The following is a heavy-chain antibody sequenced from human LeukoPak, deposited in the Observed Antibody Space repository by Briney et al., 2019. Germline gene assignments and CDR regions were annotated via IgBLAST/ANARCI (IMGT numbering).Heavy chain of an antibody. CDR1: GFTFSSYV. V-gene: IGHV3-30-3*01. CDR2: ISYDGSNK. J-gene: IGHJ4*02. CDR3: AREETVTTSFDY. D-gene: IGHD4-4*01. Sequence: PGGSLRLSCAASGFTFSSYVMHWVRQAPGKGLEWVAVISYDGSNKYYADSVKGRFTISRDNSKNTLYLQMNSLRAEDTAVYYCAREETVTTSFDYWGQGTLVTVSS.